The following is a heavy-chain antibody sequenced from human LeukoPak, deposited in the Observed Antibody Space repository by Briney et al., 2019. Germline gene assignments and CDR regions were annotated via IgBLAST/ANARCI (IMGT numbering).Heavy chain of an antibody. J-gene: IGHJ3*02. Sequence: GGSLRLSCVASGFTFEDYAIHWVRQAPGKGLEWVSGISWNSGSLVYADSVKGRFTISRDNAKNSLYLQMNSLRAEDMALYYCAKASTRSFSSGYYGNAFDIWGQGTMVTVSS. CDR2: ISWNSGSL. CDR1: GFTFEDYA. V-gene: IGHV3-9*03. CDR3: AKASTRSFSSGYYGNAFDI. D-gene: IGHD6-19*01.